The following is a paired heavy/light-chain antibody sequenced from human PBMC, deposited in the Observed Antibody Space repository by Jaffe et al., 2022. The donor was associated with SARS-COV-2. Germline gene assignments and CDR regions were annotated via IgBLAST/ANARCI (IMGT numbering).Light chain of an antibody. J-gene: IGKJ3*01. V-gene: IGKV3-11*02. CDR1: QFISSF. CDR3: QHGGN. Sequence: EIVLTQSPATLSLSPGERATLSCRASQFISSFLAWYQQKPGQAPRLLIYDTSNRATDIPTRFSGSGSGREFTLIISSLEPDDFAVYYCQHGGNFGPGTKVEIK. CDR2: DTS.
Heavy chain of an antibody. V-gene: IGHV1-18*01. J-gene: IGHJ5*02. D-gene: IGHD3-3*01. CDR1: GLTFTNYA. Sequence: QVHLVQSGTEVKKPGASVKVSCKATGLTFTNYAIAWVRQAPGQGLEWMGRINAHNGNTTYAQKFQGRVTMTTDTSTNTAYMDLRSLRSDDTAVYYCAKQPVTLFGEVIVEDNWFDPWGQGTLVTVSS. CDR3: AKQPVTLFGEVIVEDNWFDP. CDR2: INAHNGNT.